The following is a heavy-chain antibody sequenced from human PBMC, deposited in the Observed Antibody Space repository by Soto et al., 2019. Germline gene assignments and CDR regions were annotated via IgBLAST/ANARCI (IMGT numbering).Heavy chain of an antibody. CDR1: GYTLTELS. CDR3: ATVAPVRSATPPYYYYYGMDV. V-gene: IGHV1-24*01. J-gene: IGHJ6*02. D-gene: IGHD3-3*01. Sequence: QVQLVQSGAEVKKPGASVKVSCKVSGYTLTELSMHWVRQAPGKGLEWMGGFDPEDGETIYAQKFQGRVTMTEDTSTDTAYMELSSLRSEDTAVYYCATVAPVRSATPPYYYYYGMDVWGQGTTVTVSS. CDR2: FDPEDGET.